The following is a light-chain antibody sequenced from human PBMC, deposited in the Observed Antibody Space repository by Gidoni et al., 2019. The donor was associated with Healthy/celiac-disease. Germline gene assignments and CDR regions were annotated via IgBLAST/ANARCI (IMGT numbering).Light chain of an antibody. CDR1: QSVSSN. Sequence: EIVMTQSPATLSVSPGERATLTCRASQSVSSNLAWYQQKPGQAPRLLIYGASTRATGSPARCSGSRSGTEFTLTISSLQSEDVAVYYCQQYNNWPPDTFGQGTKLEIK. CDR3: QQYNNWPPDT. J-gene: IGKJ2*01. CDR2: GAS. V-gene: IGKV3-15*01.